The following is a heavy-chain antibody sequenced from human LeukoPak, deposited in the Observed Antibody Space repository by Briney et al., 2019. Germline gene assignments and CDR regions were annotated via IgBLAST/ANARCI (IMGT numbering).Heavy chain of an antibody. CDR1: GGSIRGYY. V-gene: IGHV4-59*01. CDR3: ARVYDSGSQAYFYYMDV. CDR2: IYSSGST. D-gene: IGHD3-10*01. J-gene: IGHJ6*03. Sequence: SETLSLTCNVSGGSIRGYYWSWIRQPPGKGLEWIGYIYSSGSTNYNPSLKSRVTMSVDSSKNQFSLKVNSVTAADTAVYYCARVYDSGSQAYFYYMDVWGKGTTVTISS.